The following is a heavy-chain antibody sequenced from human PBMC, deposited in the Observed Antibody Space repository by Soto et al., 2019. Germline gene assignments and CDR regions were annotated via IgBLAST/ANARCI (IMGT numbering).Heavy chain of an antibody. CDR2: ISWNDDK. CDR1: GFSLSTSGVG. CDR3: AHSSPSVCSGGSCYLYYFYY. D-gene: IGHD2-15*01. J-gene: IGHJ4*02. Sequence: QITLKESGPTLVKPTQTLTLTCTFSGFSLSTSGVGVGWIRQPPGKALEWLALISWNDDKRYSPSLKSRLTITSDTSNNQVVLTMTNMDPVDTATYYCAHSSPSVCSGGSCYLYYFYYLGQGTLVTVSS. V-gene: IGHV2-5*01.